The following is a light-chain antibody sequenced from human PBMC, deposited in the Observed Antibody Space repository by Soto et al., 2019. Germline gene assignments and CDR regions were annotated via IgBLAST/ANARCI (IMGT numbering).Light chain of an antibody. J-gene: IGKJ1*01. Sequence: EIVMTQSPATLSVSPGERATLSCRASQSVSSNLAWYQQKPGQAPTLLIYGASARASGIPARFSGSGSGTDFTLTISSLEPEDFAVYYCQQRSNWPRTFGQGTKVEIK. V-gene: IGKV3-15*01. CDR2: GAS. CDR3: QQRSNWPRT. CDR1: QSVSSN.